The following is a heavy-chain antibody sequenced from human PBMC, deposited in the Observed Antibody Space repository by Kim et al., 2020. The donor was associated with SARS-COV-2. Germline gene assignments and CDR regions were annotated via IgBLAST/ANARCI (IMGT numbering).Heavy chain of an antibody. CDR2: IKGDGSDT. CDR3: ARGSFQQGFDP. Sequence: GGSLRLSCEASGFTFGSYWMNWVRQGPGKGLVWVSRIKGDGSDTHYADFVKGRFTISRDNAKNTLHLQLNSLGVEDTATYYCARGSFQQGFDPWGQGTLVTVSS. CDR1: GFTFGSYW. J-gene: IGHJ5*02. D-gene: IGHD6-13*01. V-gene: IGHV3-74*01.